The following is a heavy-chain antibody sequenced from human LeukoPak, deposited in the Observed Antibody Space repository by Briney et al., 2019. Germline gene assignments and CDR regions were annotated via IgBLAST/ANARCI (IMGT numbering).Heavy chain of an antibody. V-gene: IGHV5-51*01. Sequence: GESLNISCMGSGYSFTSYWIGWVRQMPGKGPEGMGIIYPGDYDNRYSPPFQGQVTISPHKSISSAYLQWRSLKASDTAMYYCARLGEGSSWSTIKWFDAWGEGTLVTVSS. J-gene: IGHJ5*02. CDR1: GYSFTSYW. CDR3: ARLGEGSSWSTIKWFDA. CDR2: IYPGDYDN. D-gene: IGHD6-13*01.